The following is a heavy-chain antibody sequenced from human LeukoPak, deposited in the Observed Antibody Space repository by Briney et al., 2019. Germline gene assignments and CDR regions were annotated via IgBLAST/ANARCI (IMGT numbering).Heavy chain of an antibody. D-gene: IGHD3-10*01. CDR1: GGSISSSSYY. V-gene: IGHV4-39*01. CDR3: ARHGSLYSWFDP. Sequence: SETLSLTCTASGGSISSSSYYWGWIRQPPGKGLEWIGSIYYSGSTYYNPSLKSRVTISVDTSKNQFSLKLSSVTAADTAVYYCARHGSLYSWFDPWGQGTLVTVSS. CDR2: IYYSGST. J-gene: IGHJ5*02.